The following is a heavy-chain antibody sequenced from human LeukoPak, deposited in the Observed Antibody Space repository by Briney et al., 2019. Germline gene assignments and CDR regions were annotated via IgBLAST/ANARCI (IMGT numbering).Heavy chain of an antibody. CDR2: ISYDGSNK. Sequence: GGSLRLSCTVSGFNFGDFAMSWVRQAPGKGLEWVAIISYDGSNKYYADSVKGRFTISRDNSKNTLYLQMNSLRAEDTAVYHCAKSGRPYCGGDCYLGDYWGQGTLVTVSS. J-gene: IGHJ4*02. D-gene: IGHD2-21*02. V-gene: IGHV3-30*18. CDR1: GFNFGDFA. CDR3: AKSGRPYCGGDCYLGDY.